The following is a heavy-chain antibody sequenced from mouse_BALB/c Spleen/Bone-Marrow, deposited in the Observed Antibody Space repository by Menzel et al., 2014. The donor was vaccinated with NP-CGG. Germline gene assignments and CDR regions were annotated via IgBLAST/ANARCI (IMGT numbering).Heavy chain of an antibody. J-gene: IGHJ4*01. D-gene: IGHD2-1*01. CDR2: INPANGNT. CDR3: ARYGNYCYAMDY. CDR1: GFNIKDTY. Sequence: VQLQQSGAELVKPGASVKLSCTASGFNIKDTYMHWVKQRPEQGLEWIGRINPANGNTKYDPKFQGKATITADTSSNTAYLQLSSLTSEDTAAYYCARYGNYCYAMDYWGQGTSVTVSS. V-gene: IGHV14-3*02.